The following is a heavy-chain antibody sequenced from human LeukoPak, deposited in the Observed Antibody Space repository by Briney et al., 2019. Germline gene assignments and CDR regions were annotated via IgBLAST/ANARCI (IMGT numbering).Heavy chain of an antibody. V-gene: IGHV4-4*09. CDR2: IYFTGSI. CDR1: GGSISSYY. Sequence: PSETLSLTCTVSGGSISSYYWSWIRQPPGKGLEWIGNIYFTGSINYNPSLKSRVTMSVDTSKNHFSLKLSSVTAADTAVYYCARRLARTYYFDYWGQGTLVTVSS. J-gene: IGHJ4*02. D-gene: IGHD3-9*01. CDR3: ARRLARTYYFDY.